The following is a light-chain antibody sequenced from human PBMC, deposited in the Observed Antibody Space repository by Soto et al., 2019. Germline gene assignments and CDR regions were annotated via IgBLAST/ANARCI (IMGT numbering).Light chain of an antibody. CDR2: AAS. CDR3: QQLNSYPIT. V-gene: IGKV1-9*01. Sequence: DIQLTQSPSFLSASVGDRVTITCRASQGISSYLAWYQQKPGNAPKLLIYAASTFQSGVPSRFSGSGSGTEFTLTFSSLQPEDFATYYCQQLNSYPITFGEGTRLEIK. CDR1: QGISSY. J-gene: IGKJ5*01.